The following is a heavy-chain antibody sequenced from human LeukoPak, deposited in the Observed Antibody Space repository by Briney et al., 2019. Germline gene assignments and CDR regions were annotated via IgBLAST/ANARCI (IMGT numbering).Heavy chain of an antibody. J-gene: IGHJ4*02. D-gene: IGHD6-13*01. V-gene: IGHV3-30*02. Sequence: QPGGSLRLSCAASGFTFSHYGMYWVRQAPGKGLEWVAFIRYDGTNEYKAAVKGRFTVSRDNSKNTLYLQMNSLRGDDTAVYYCAKEGPDYSVAAGLEYWGQGTLVTVSS. CDR2: IRYDGTNE. CDR1: GFTFSHYG. CDR3: AKEGPDYSVAAGLEY.